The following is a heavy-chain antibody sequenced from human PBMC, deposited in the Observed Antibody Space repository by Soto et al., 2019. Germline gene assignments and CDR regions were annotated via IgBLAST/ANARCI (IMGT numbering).Heavy chain of an antibody. J-gene: IGHJ6*02. CDR2: IIPIFGTA. V-gene: IGHV1-69*12. D-gene: IGHD3-3*01. Sequence: QVQLVQSGAEVKKPGSSVKVSCKASGGTFSSYAISWVRQAPGQGLEWMGGIIPIFGTANYAQKFQGRVTITADESTSTAYMELSSLRSEDTAVYYCARAFLEVESLRETYYYYGMAVWGQGTTVTVSS. CDR1: GGTFSSYA. CDR3: ARAFLEVESLRETYYYYGMAV.